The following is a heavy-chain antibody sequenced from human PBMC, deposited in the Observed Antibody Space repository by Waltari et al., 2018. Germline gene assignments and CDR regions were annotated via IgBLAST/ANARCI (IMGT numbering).Heavy chain of an antibody. CDR1: GLTFSSYA. V-gene: IGHV3-23*04. CDR2: IMGSGGST. J-gene: IGHJ4*02. CDR3: AKGPPIQLWFRDFYHFDY. D-gene: IGHD3-10*01. Sequence: EVQLVESGGGLVQPGGSLRLSCAASGLTFSSYAMSWVRQAPGKGRAWVSVIMGSGGSTYYPDAVKGRFHISRDNSKNPLSLQMNSLRAEDTAVYYCAKGPPIQLWFRDFYHFDYWGQGTLVTVSS.